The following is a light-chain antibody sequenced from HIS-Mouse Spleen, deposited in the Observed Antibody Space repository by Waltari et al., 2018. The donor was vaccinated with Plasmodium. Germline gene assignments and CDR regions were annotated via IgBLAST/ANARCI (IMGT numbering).Light chain of an antibody. Sequence: QSALTQPASVSGSPGQPITISCTGTSSAVGIYNLVSWYQPHPGKAPKLMIYEGSKRPSGVSNRFSGSKSGNTASLTISGLQAEDEADYYCCSYAGSSTYVFGTGTKVTVL. CDR2: EGS. CDR1: SSAVGIYNL. V-gene: IGLV2-23*01. CDR3: CSYAGSSTYV. J-gene: IGLJ1*01.